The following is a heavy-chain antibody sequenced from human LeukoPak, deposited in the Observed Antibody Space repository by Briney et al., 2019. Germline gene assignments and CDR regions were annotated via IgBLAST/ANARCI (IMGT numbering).Heavy chain of an antibody. V-gene: IGHV4-59*01. CDR1: GGSISNYY. D-gene: IGHD3-3*01. CDR3: ARGAHYDFWSGYWYAFDI. CDR2: IYYSGTT. J-gene: IGHJ3*02. Sequence: SETLSLTCTVSGGSISNYYWNWIRQPPGKGLEWIGYIYYSGTTNYNPSLKSRVSMSVDTSKNQFSLKLSSVTAADTAVYYCARGAHYDFWSGYWYAFDIWGQGTMVTVSS.